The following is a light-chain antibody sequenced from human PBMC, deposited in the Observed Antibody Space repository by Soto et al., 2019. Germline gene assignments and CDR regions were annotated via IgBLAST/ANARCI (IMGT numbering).Light chain of an antibody. Sequence: DIPMTQSPSTLSASVGDRVTITCRASQSISSWLAWYQQKPGKAPKLLIYKASSLESGVPSRFSGSGSGTXXTLTISSLQPDDFATYYCQQYDSYSRTFGQGTKVDIK. J-gene: IGKJ1*01. CDR3: QQYDSYSRT. CDR2: KAS. V-gene: IGKV1-5*03. CDR1: QSISSW.